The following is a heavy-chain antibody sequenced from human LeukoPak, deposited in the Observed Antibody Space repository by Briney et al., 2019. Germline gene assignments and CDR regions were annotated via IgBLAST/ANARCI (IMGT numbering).Heavy chain of an antibody. J-gene: IGHJ3*02. D-gene: IGHD5-24*01. CDR2: ISTSSSYI. CDR3: ARDMGRDGYNFHTFDI. CDR1: GFTFSSHS. V-gene: IGHV3-21*01. Sequence: PGGSLRLSCAASGFTFSSHSMNWVRQAPGKGLEWVSSISTSSSYIYYADSVKGRFTISRDNAKKSLYLQMNNLRAEDTAVYYCARDMGRDGYNFHTFDIWGQGTMVTVSS.